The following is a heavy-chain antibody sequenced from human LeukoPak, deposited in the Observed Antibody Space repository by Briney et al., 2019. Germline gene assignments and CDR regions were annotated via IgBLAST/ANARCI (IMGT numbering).Heavy chain of an antibody. CDR3: ARDIAVAGVNWFDP. J-gene: IGHJ5*02. CDR2: INPTAGNT. CDR1: GYTFSNYY. V-gene: IGHV1-46*01. D-gene: IGHD6-19*01. Sequence: ASVKVSCKASGYTFSNYYLHWVRQAPGQGLEWMGLINPTAGNTYYAQRFQGRVTMTRNTSTSTVYMELSSLRSEDTAVYYCARDIAVAGVNWFDPWGQGTLVTVSS.